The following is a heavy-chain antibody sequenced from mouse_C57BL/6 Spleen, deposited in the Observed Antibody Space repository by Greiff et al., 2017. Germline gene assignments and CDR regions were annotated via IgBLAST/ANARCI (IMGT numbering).Heavy chain of an antibody. CDR3: ARDYGGYYAMDY. V-gene: IGHV1-19*01. CDR1: GYTFTDYY. CDR2: INPYNGGT. J-gene: IGHJ4*01. Sequence: EVQRVESGPVLVKPGASVKMSCKASGYTFTDYYMNWVKQSHGKSLEWIGVINPYNGGTSYNQKFKGKATLTVDKSSSTAYMELNSLTSEDSAVYYCARDYGGYYAMDYWGQGTSVTVSS. D-gene: IGHD1-1*01.